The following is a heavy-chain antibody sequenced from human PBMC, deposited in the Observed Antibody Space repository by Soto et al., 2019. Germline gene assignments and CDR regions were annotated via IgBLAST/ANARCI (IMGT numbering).Heavy chain of an antibody. J-gene: IGHJ3*02. CDR3: ARDRPIVVVEDDAFDI. CDR1: GGTFSSYT. V-gene: IGHV1-69*08. Sequence: QVQLVQSGAEVKKPGSSVKVSCKASGGTFSSYTISWVRQAPGQGLEWMGRIIPILGIANYAQKFQGRVTITXXKXTXXAYMELSSMRSEDTAVYYCARDRPIVVVEDDAFDIWGQGTMVTVSS. D-gene: IGHD3-22*01. CDR2: IIPILGIA.